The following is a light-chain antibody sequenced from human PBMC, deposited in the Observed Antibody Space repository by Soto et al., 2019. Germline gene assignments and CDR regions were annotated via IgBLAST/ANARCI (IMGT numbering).Light chain of an antibody. CDR2: GAS. Sequence: EIVLTQSPGTLSLSPGESATLSCRASQSVSSSQVAWYQQKPGQAPRLLIYGASSRATGIPDRFSGVGSEKDFPLTISRLEPEDFAVYYCQQYSNSPHTFGQGNKLEIK. CDR1: QSVSSSQ. V-gene: IGKV3-20*01. J-gene: IGKJ2*01. CDR3: QQYSNSPHT.